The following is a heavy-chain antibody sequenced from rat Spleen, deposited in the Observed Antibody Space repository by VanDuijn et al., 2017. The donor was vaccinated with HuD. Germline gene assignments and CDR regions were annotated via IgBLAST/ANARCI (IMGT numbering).Heavy chain of an antibody. Sequence: QVQLKESGPGLVQPSQTLSLTCTVSGFSLSNYGLIWVRQPPGKGLEWIGAISSGGITYYNSALKSRLSISRDTAKSQVFLKMNSLQTEDTATYYCARDLYGGYTDYWGQGVMVTVSS. J-gene: IGHJ2*01. CDR1: GFSLSNYG. D-gene: IGHD1-11*01. CDR2: ISSGGIT. CDR3: ARDLYGGYTDY. V-gene: IGHV2S8*01.